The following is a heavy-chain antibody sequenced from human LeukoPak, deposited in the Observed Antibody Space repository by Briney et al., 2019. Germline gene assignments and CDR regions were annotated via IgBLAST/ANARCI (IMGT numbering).Heavy chain of an antibody. CDR2: IIPIVGTA. D-gene: IGHD2-2*01. Sequence: ASVKVSCKASGGTFSSYAISWVRQAPGQGLEWMGGIIPIVGTANYAQKFQGRVTITADESTSTAYMELSSLRSEDTAVYYCARAYRSSTSCYAFGRYYYGMDVWGQGTTVTVSS. J-gene: IGHJ6*02. V-gene: IGHV1-69*13. CDR1: GGTFSSYA. CDR3: ARAYRSSTSCYAFGRYYYGMDV.